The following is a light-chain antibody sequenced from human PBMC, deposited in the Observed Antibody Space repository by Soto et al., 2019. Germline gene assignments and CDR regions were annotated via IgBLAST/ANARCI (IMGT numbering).Light chain of an antibody. J-gene: IGLJ3*02. CDR2: EVS. CDR3: SSYTSSSTLWV. V-gene: IGLV2-14*01. CDR1: SSDVGGYNY. Sequence: QSALTQPASVSGSPGQSITIACTGTSSDVGGYNYVSWYQQHPGKAPKLMIYEVSNRPSGVSNRLSGSKSGNTASLTISRLQAEDEAAYYCSSYTSSSTLWVFGGGTQLTVL.